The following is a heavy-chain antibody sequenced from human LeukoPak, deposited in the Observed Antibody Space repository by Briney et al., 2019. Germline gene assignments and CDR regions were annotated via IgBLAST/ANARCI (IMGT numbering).Heavy chain of an antibody. CDR2: INPVIGTT. J-gene: IGHJ3*01. D-gene: IGHD3-22*01. CDR3: ARRYDSRGPVTFDF. CDR1: GYTFTDHT. V-gene: IGHV1-2*02. Sequence: ASVTVSCLASGYTFTDHTIHGVRQAPGQGLEWMGWINPVIGTTNYAKRFEGRLTVTRDTSINTVFMELSSLKPDDTAVFYCARRYDSRGPVTFDFWGQGTLVTVSS.